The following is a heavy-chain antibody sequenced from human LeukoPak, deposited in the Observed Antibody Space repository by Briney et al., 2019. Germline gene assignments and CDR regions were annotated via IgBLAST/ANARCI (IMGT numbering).Heavy chain of an antibody. Sequence: ASVKVSCKASGGTFRSNAISWVRQAPGQGLEWMGGITPIFGTANYAQKFQGRVTITAVESMSTAYMELSSLRSEDTAVYYCARGWLAETTVVTPYNYWGQGTLVTVSS. CDR1: GGTFRSNA. D-gene: IGHD4-23*01. J-gene: IGHJ4*02. CDR3: ARGWLAETTVVTPYNY. V-gene: IGHV1-69*13. CDR2: ITPIFGTA.